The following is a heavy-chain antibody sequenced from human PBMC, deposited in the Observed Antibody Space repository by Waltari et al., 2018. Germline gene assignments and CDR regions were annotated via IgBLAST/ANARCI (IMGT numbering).Heavy chain of an antibody. CDR2: ISYDGSNK. V-gene: IGHV3-30*18. CDR3: AKDRRYGSGSYFDY. CDR1: GFTFSRYG. J-gene: IGHJ4*02. D-gene: IGHD3-10*01. Sequence: QVQLVESGGGVVQPGRSLRLSCAASGFTFSRYGMHWVRQAPGKGLEWVAVISYDGSNKYYADSVKGRFTISRDNSKNTLYLQMNSLRAEDTAVYYCAKDRRYGSGSYFDYWGQGTLVTVSS.